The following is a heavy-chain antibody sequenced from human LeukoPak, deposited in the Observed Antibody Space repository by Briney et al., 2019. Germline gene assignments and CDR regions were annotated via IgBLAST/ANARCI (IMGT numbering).Heavy chain of an antibody. J-gene: IGHJ4*02. CDR2: IYYSGST. CDR3: ARGPTVTTDY. CDR1: GGSISGNY. V-gene: IGHV4-59*12. D-gene: IGHD4-17*01. Sequence: PSETLSLTCTVSGGSISGNYWHWIRQPPGKGLEWIGYIYYSGSTNYNPSLKSRVTISVDTSKNQLSLKVNSVTAADTAVYYCARGPTVTTDYWGQGTLVTVSS.